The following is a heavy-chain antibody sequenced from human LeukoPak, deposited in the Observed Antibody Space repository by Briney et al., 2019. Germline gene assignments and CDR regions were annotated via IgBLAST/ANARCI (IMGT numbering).Heavy chain of an antibody. J-gene: IGHJ4*02. CDR3: ARDPGERTLDY. D-gene: IGHD1-26*01. CDR1: GFTFSSYG. Sequence: GGSLRLSCAASGFTFSSYGMHWVRQVPGKGLEWVAVIWYDGSNKYHVDSVKGRFTISRDNSKNTLYLQVNSLRAEDTAVYYCARDPGERTLDYWGQGTLVTVSS. CDR2: IWYDGSNK. V-gene: IGHV3-33*01.